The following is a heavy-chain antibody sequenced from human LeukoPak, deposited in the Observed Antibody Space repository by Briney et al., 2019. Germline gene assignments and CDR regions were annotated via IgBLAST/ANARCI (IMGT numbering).Heavy chain of an antibody. D-gene: IGHD5-18*01. Sequence: SETLSLTCAVYGGSFSGYYWSWIRQPPGKGLEWIGEINHRGSTNYNPSLKSRATLSVDTSKNQFSLKLSSVTAADAAVYYCASGRGYSPPWGYWGQGTLVTVSS. V-gene: IGHV4-34*01. J-gene: IGHJ4*02. CDR1: GGSFSGYY. CDR2: INHRGST. CDR3: ASGRGYSPPWGY.